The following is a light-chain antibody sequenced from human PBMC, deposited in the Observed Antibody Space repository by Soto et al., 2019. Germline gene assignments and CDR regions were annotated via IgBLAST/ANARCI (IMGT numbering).Light chain of an antibody. Sequence: EIVLTQSPATLSLSPGERATLSCRASQSVSSYLAWYQQKPGQAPRLLIYDASNRATGIPARFSGSGSGTDFTLTLSSLEPEDFAVYYCQRRSNWPYTFGQGTKLEI. CDR2: DAS. CDR3: QRRSNWPYT. V-gene: IGKV3-11*01. CDR1: QSVSSY. J-gene: IGKJ2*01.